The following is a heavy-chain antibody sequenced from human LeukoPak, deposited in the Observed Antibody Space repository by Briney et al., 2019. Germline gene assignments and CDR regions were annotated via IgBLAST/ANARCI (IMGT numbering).Heavy chain of an antibody. D-gene: IGHD3-10*01. J-gene: IGHJ4*02. V-gene: IGHV1-2*02. CDR1: GYTFTGYY. CDR2: INPNSGGT. CDR3: ARAPYYYGSGSYYNGKFDY. Sequence: ASVKGSCKASGYTFTGYYMQWVRQAPGQGLEWMGWINPNSGGTNYAQKFQGRVTMTRDTSISTAYMELSRLRSDDTAVYYCARAPYYYGSGSYYNGKFDYWGQGTLVTVSS.